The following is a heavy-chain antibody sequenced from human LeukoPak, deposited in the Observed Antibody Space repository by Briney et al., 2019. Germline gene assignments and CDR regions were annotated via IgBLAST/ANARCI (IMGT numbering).Heavy chain of an antibody. Sequence: PGGSLRLSCAASGFSFSIYEMNWVRQAPGKGLEWVSYISSSGSTVYYADSVKGRFTISRDNAKNSLYLQMNSLRAEDTAVYYCASDYGSGSYYDYWGQGTLVTV. D-gene: IGHD3-10*01. CDR2: ISSSGSTV. J-gene: IGHJ4*02. CDR3: ASDYGSGSYYDY. V-gene: IGHV3-48*03. CDR1: GFSFSIYE.